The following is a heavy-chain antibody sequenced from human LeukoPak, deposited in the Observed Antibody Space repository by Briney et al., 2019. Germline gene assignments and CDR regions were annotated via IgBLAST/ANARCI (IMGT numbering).Heavy chain of an antibody. V-gene: IGHV4-30-2*01. CDR2: IYHSGST. Sequence: SQTLSLTCAVSGGSISSGGYSWSWIRQPPGKGLEWIGYIYHSGSTYYNPSLKSRVTISVDRPKNQFSLKLSSVTAADTAVYYCARENYGPGIMWFDPWGQGTLVTVSS. CDR1: GGSISSGGYS. D-gene: IGHD3-10*01. J-gene: IGHJ5*02. CDR3: ARENYGPGIMWFDP.